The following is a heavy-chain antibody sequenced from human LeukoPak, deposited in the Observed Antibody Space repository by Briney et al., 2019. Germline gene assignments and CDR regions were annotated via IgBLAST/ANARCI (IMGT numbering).Heavy chain of an antibody. CDR3: ARCPATDWFFDL. J-gene: IGHJ2*01. D-gene: IGHD1-26*01. CDR1: GFTFNIYA. CDR2: MWFDGSKQ. Sequence: GRSLRLSCAASGFTFNIYAMHWVRQAPGKGLEWIAAMWFDGSKQYYADSVNGRFTISRDTSKSTLYLQMSSLRVEDTAVYYCARCPATDWFFDLWGRGTLVTVSS. V-gene: IGHV3-33*08.